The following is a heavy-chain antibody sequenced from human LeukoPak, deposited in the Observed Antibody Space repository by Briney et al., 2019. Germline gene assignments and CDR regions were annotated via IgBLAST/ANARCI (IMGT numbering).Heavy chain of an antibody. CDR3: AKEGGDGSPFDY. Sequence: GGSLRLSCAASGFIFSNYGMHWVRLSPDKGLEWLTFISPDGTTPYYADSVRGRFTISRDNSKDTVSLQMYSLRAEDTGIYYCAKEGGDGSPFDYWGQGILVTVSS. J-gene: IGHJ4*02. CDR2: ISPDGTTP. CDR1: GFIFSNYG. D-gene: IGHD5-24*01. V-gene: IGHV3-30*02.